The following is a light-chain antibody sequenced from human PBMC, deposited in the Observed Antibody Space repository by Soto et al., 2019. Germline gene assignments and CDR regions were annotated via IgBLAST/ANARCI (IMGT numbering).Light chain of an antibody. CDR1: QSFRGL. J-gene: IGKJ5*01. CDR2: DAS. V-gene: IGKV3-11*01. Sequence: EVVLTQSPVTLSISPGARATLSCRASQSFRGLLAWYQQKAGHAPRLLIDDASIRASGIPPRCSGSGAGTDFTLTISSLEPEDSAVYYCQQRHMWPITFGQGTRLEIK. CDR3: QQRHMWPIT.